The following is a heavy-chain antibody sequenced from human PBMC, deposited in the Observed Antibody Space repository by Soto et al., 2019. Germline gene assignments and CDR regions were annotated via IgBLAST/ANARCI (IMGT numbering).Heavy chain of an antibody. J-gene: IGHJ5*02. Sequence: EVQLLESGGVLVQPGGSLRLSCAASGFTFSNYAMSWVRQAPGKGLEWVSIISGSGGTTYHADSVKDQFTISRDNSKNTLFQQMNSLRAEDTAVYYCAKGVAVGFHFGSSTDRGFDPWGQGTLVTVSS. D-gene: IGHD6-6*01. V-gene: IGHV3-23*01. CDR2: ISGSGGTT. CDR3: AKGVAVGFHFGSSTDRGFDP. CDR1: GFTFSNYA.